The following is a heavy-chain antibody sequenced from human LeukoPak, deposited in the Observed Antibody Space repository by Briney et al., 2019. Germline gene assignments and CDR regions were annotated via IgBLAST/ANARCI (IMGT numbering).Heavy chain of an antibody. CDR3: ARGGYYYDSSGYIDY. D-gene: IGHD3-22*01. V-gene: IGHV4-39*07. CDR1: GGSISSSSYY. J-gene: IGHJ4*02. Sequence: SETPSLTCTVSGGSISSSSYYWGWIRQPPGKGLEWIGSIYYSGSTYYNPSLKSRVTISVDTSKNQFSLKLSSVTAADTAVYYCARGGYYYDSSGYIDYWGQGTLVTVSS. CDR2: IYYSGST.